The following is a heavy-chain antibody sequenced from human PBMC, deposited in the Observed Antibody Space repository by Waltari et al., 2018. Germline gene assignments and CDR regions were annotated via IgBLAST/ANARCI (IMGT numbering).Heavy chain of an antibody. D-gene: IGHD2-2*01. CDR1: GSISSSSYY. Sequence: GSISSSSYYWGWIRQPPGKGLEWIGSIYYSGSTYYNPSLKSRVTISVDTSKNQFSLKLSSVTAADTAVYYCARDDNVVVPAATYAFDIWGQGTMVTVSS. J-gene: IGHJ3*02. V-gene: IGHV4-39*07. CDR3: ARDDNVVVPAATYAFDI. CDR2: IYYSGST.